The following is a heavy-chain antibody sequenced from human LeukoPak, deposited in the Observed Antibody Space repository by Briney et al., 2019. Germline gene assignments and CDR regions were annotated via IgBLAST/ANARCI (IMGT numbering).Heavy chain of an antibody. V-gene: IGHV3-30*02. Sequence: GGSLRLSCAASGFTFSSYGMHWVRQAPGKGLEWVAYIRFDESNKYYADSVKGRFTISRDNAKNSLYLQMNSLRAEDTAVYYCARDKWLTTTHYFDYWGQGTLVTVSS. D-gene: IGHD4-11*01. CDR3: ARDKWLTTTHYFDY. CDR1: GFTFSSYG. J-gene: IGHJ4*02. CDR2: IRFDESNK.